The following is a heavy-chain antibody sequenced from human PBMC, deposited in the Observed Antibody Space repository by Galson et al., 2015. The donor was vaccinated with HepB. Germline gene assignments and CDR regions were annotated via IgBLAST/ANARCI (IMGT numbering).Heavy chain of an antibody. Sequence: SLRLSCAASGFTFSNAWMSWVRQAPGKGLEWVGRIKSKTDGGTTDYAAPVKGRFTISRDDSKNTLYLQMNSLKTEDTAVYYCTTDDGSGLTYYYYGMDAWGQGTTVTVSS. V-gene: IGHV3-15*01. D-gene: IGHD6-19*01. CDR3: TTDDGSGLTYYYYGMDA. J-gene: IGHJ6*02. CDR1: GFTFSNAW. CDR2: IKSKTDGGTT.